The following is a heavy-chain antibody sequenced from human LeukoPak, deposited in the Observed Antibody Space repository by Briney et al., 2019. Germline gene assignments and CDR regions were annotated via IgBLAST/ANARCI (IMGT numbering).Heavy chain of an antibody. CDR1: GFTFSSYA. Sequence: PGRSLRLSCAASGFTFSSYAMHWVRQAPGKGLEWVAVISYDGSNKYYADSVKGRFTISRDNSKNTLYLQMNSLRAEDTAVYYCPRDATQYLRYGYFDSWGQGILVTVSS. D-gene: IGHD2/OR15-2a*01. CDR2: ISYDGSNK. CDR3: PRDATQYLRYGYFDS. J-gene: IGHJ4*02. V-gene: IGHV3-30-3*01.